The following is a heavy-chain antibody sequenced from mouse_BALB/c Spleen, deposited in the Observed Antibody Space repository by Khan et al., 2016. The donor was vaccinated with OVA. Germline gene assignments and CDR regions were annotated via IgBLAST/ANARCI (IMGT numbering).Heavy chain of an antibody. Sequence: EVELVESGGDLVKPGGSLKLSCAASGFTFSTYGMSWVRQTPDKRLEWVATISTGGSYTYYPDSVQGRFTISRDNAKNTLYLQMSSLKSEDTAMFYWARLAYYYDSEGFAYWGQGTLVTVSA. D-gene: IGHD1-1*01. J-gene: IGHJ3*01. CDR1: GFTFSTYG. CDR3: ARLAYYYDSEGFAY. CDR2: ISTGGSYT. V-gene: IGHV5-6*01.